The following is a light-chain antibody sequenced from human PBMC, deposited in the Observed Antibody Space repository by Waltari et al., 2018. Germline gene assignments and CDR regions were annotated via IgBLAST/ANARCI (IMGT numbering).Light chain of an antibody. V-gene: IGKV1-5*03. Sequence: DIQMTQSPSTLSASVGDRVTITCRASQSISSWLAWYQHKPGKAPKILIYKASSLKNAVRSRFSGSGSGTEFTLTISSLQPDDFATYYCQQYNSYSYTFGQGTKLGIK. CDR2: KAS. J-gene: IGKJ2*01. CDR3: QQYNSYSYT. CDR1: QSISSW.